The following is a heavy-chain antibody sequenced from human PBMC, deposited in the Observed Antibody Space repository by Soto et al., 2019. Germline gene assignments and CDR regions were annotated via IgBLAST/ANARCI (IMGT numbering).Heavy chain of an antibody. V-gene: IGHV3-33*01. J-gene: IGHJ4*02. CDR3: ARLYDSSGYSGIDY. CDR2: IWYDGSGSNK. Sequence: GGSLRLSCAASGFTFSTYGMHWFRQAPGKGLEWVAVIWYDGSGSNKYYVDAVKGRFTISRDNSKNTLYLQMNSLRAEDTAVYYCARLYDSSGYSGIDYWGQGTLVTVSS. D-gene: IGHD3-22*01. CDR1: GFTFSTYG.